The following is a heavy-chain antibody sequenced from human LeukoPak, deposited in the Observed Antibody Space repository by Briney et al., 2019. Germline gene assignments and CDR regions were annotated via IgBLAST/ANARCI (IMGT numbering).Heavy chain of an antibody. Sequence: KSGGSLRLSCAASGFTFRNVWVTWVRQAPGKGLEWVGRIRSKTDGGTTDYAAPVKGRFIISRDDSKTTLYLQMNSLKTEDTAVYSCVTVGYGGDSDYFDYWGQGTLVTVSS. CDR3: VTVGYGGDSDYFDY. V-gene: IGHV3-15*05. D-gene: IGHD2-21*01. CDR2: IRSKTDGGTT. CDR1: GFTFRNVW. J-gene: IGHJ4*02.